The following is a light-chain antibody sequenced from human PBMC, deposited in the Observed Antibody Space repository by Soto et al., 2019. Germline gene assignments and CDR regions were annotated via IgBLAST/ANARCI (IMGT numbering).Light chain of an antibody. V-gene: IGLV1-44*01. CDR3: AAWDDSLNGLYV. Sequence: VLTQPPSASGTPGQRVTISCSGSSSNIGSNTVNWYQQLPGTAPKLLIYSNNQRPSGVPDRFSGSKSGTSASLAISGLQSEDEADYYCAAWDDSLNGLYVFGTGTKLTVL. J-gene: IGLJ1*01. CDR2: SNN. CDR1: SSNIGSNT.